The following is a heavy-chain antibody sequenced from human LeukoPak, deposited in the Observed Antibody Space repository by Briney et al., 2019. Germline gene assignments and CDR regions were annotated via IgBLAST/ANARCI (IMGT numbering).Heavy chain of an antibody. CDR1: GFTFSSYS. V-gene: IGHV3-21*01. D-gene: IGHD3-10*01. Sequence: GGSLRLSCAASGFTFSSYSMNWVRQAPGKGLEWVSSINSSSGYIYYADSVKGRFTISRDNSKDTLYLQMNSLRAEDTAVYYCAKDRGPYYGSGSPRFDPWGQGTLATVSS. J-gene: IGHJ5*02. CDR2: INSSSGYI. CDR3: AKDRGPYYGSGSPRFDP.